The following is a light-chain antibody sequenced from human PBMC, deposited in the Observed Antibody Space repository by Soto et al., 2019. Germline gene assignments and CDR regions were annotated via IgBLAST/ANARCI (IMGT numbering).Light chain of an antibody. CDR2: WAS. Sequence: DIVMTQSPDSLAVSLGERATINCKSSQSVLYSSKNKNYLGWYQLKPGQPPKLLIYWASTRESGVPDRVSGSGAGTEFTLTISSLQAEDVAVYYCQQYYGTPPYTFGQGTKLELK. CDR3: QQYYGTPPYT. J-gene: IGKJ2*01. CDR1: QSVLYSSKNKNY. V-gene: IGKV4-1*01.